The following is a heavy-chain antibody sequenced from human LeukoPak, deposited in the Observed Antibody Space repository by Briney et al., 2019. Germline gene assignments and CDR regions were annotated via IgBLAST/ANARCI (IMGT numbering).Heavy chain of an antibody. CDR1: GFTFSSYG. V-gene: IGHV3-30*03. J-gene: IGHJ4*02. CDR3: ARVVYSGYDPYYFDY. Sequence: GGSLRLSCAASGFTFSSYGLHWVRQAPGKGLECVAVISYDGNDMYYSDSVRGRFTISRDNSKNTLYLQMNSLRAEDTAVYYCARVVYSGYDPYYFDYWGQGTLVTVSS. CDR2: ISYDGNDM. D-gene: IGHD5-12*01.